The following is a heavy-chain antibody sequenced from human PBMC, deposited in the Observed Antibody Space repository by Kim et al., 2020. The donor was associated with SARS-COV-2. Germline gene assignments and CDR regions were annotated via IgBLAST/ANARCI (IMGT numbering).Heavy chain of an antibody. CDR3: ATRPRNDRYCGVVDF. J-gene: IGHJ4*01. CDR2: INHDGGEK. Sequence: GGSLRLSCATSGFTFSAFWMTWVRQAPGKGPEWVANINHDGGEKDYVDSVKGRFTISRDNAKNSLFLQMNSLRAEDTAVYFCATRPRNDRYCGVVDFWG. V-gene: IGHV3-7*01. CDR1: GFTFSAFW. D-gene: IGHD2-21*02.